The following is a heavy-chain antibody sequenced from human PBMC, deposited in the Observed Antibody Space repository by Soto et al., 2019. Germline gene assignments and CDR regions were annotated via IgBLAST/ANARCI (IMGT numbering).Heavy chain of an antibody. V-gene: IGHV5-10-1*01. Sequence: PGESLKISCKGSGYSFTSYWISWVRQMPGKGLEWMGRIDPSDSYTNYSPSFQGHVTISADKSISTAYLQWSSLKASDTAMYYCARDSGSDYYYYGMDVWGQGTTVTVSS. D-gene: IGHD6-13*01. J-gene: IGHJ6*02. CDR3: ARDSGSDYYYYGMDV. CDR1: GYSFTSYW. CDR2: IDPSDSYT.